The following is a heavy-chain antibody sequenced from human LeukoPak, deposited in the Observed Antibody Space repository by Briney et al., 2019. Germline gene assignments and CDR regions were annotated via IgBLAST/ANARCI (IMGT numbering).Heavy chain of an antibody. CDR2: IFSGDNT. CDR1: GGSFSGYY. CDR3: AKTLGEATDY. V-gene: IGHV3-53*01. J-gene: IGHJ4*02. D-gene: IGHD3-16*01. Sequence: PSETLSLTCAVYGGSFSGYYWSWIRQPPGKGLEWVSVIFSGDNTYYADSVKGRFTISRDDSKNALYLQMNSLRAEDTAVYYCAKTLGEATDYWGQGTLVTVSS.